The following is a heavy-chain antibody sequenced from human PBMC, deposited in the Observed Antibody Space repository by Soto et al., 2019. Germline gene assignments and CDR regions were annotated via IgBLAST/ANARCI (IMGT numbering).Heavy chain of an antibody. Sequence: SETLSLTCTVSGGSISSSDYYWGWIRQPPGKGLEWIGNIYYSVSTYYNPSLNSRVTISVDTSKNQFSLKLSSVTAADTAVYYCARGGYSSSSFAFGYWGQGTLVTVSS. CDR2: IYYSVST. V-gene: IGHV4-31*03. CDR1: GGSISSSDYY. D-gene: IGHD6-13*01. J-gene: IGHJ4*02. CDR3: ARGGYSSSSFAFGY.